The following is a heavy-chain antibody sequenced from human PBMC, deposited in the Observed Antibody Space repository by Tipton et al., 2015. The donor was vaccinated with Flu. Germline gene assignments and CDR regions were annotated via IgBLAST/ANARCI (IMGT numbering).Heavy chain of an antibody. CDR3: ARDHPPTITVLGEITDYFGMAV. J-gene: IGHJ6*02. Sequence: GSLRLSCAASGFTFSTYEMYWVRQAPGKGLEWVSHISSSGSTINYADSVKGRFTISRDNAKRSVYLQMNSLRAEDTAVYYCARDHPPTITVLGEITDYFGMAVWGQGTTVTVSS. V-gene: IGHV3-48*03. CDR2: ISSSGSTI. D-gene: IGHD3-3*01. CDR1: GFTFSTYE.